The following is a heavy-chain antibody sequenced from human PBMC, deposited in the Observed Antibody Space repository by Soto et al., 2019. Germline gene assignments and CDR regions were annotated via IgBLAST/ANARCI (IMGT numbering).Heavy chain of an antibody. D-gene: IGHD6-6*01. Sequence: ASVKVSCKASGYTFTSYGISWVRQAPGQRLEWMGWINAYNGNTNYAQKLQGRVTITTDTSTSTAYMELSSLRSEDTAVYYCAGTAARPYNYYGMDVWGQGTTVTVSS. J-gene: IGHJ6*02. V-gene: IGHV1-18*01. CDR3: AGTAARPYNYYGMDV. CDR2: INAYNGNT. CDR1: GYTFTSYG.